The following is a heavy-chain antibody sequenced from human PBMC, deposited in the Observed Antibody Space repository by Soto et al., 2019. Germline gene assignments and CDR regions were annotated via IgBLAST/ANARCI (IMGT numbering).Heavy chain of an antibody. Sequence: XVSLRLSCAASGFSFSDYYMDWIRQAPGKGLEWVGRVRKKANSYSTEYAASVKGRFTISRDDSENSLYLQMDNLKTEDTAVYYCSRYMPTTSVRYSDYWGQGTLVTVSS. V-gene: IGHV3-72*01. D-gene: IGHD1-7*01. CDR3: SRYMPTTSVRYSDY. J-gene: IGHJ4*02. CDR2: VRKKANSYST. CDR1: GFSFSDYY.